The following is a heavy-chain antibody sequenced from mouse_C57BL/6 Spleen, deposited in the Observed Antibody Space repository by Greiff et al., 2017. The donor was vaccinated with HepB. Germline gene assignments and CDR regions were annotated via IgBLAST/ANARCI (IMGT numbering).Heavy chain of an antibody. J-gene: IGHJ3*01. CDR1: GYAFSSSW. CDR2: IYPGDGDT. D-gene: IGHD2-5*01. Sequence: VQLQQSGPELVKPGASVKISCKASGYAFSSSWMNWVKQRPGKGLEWIGRIYPGDGDTNYNGKFKGKATLTADKSSSTAYMQLSSLTSEDSAVYFCARGSNYEGWFAYWGQGTLVTVSA. V-gene: IGHV1-82*01. CDR3: ARGSNYEGWFAY.